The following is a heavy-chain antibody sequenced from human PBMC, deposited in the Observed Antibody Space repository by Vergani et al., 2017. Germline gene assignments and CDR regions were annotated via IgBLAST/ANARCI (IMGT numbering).Heavy chain of an antibody. J-gene: IGHJ3*02. CDR1: GGSISTSGMC. V-gene: IGHV2-70*01. CDR2: IDWDDDK. Sequence: ESGPGLVKPSQTLSLTCTVSGGSISTSGMCVSWIRQPPGKALEWLALIDWDDDKYYSTSLKTRLTISKDTSKNQVVLTMTNMDPVDTATYYCARIMPGGGSCYDAFDIWGQGTMVTVSS. D-gene: IGHD2-15*01. CDR3: ARIMPGGGSCYDAFDI.